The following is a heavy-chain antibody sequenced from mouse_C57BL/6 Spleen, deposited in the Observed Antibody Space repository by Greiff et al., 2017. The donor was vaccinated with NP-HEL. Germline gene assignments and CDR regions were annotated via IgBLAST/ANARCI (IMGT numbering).Heavy chain of an antibody. J-gene: IGHJ2*01. D-gene: IGHD2-2*01. CDR1: GYAFSSYW. CDR2: IYPGDGDT. Sequence: VQLQQSGAELVKPGASVKISCKASGYAFSSYWMNWVKQRPGKGLEWIGQIYPGDGDTNYNGKFKGKATLTADKSSSTAYMQLSSLTSEDSAVYFCARGGIRLRYFDYWGQGTTLTVSS. CDR3: ARGGIRLRYFDY. V-gene: IGHV1-80*01.